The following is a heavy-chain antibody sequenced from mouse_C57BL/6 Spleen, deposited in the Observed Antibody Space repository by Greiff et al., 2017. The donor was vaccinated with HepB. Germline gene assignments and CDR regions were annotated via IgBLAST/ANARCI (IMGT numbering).Heavy chain of an antibody. V-gene: IGHV5-17*01. D-gene: IGHD1-1*01. Sequence: EVKVVESGGGLVKPGGSLKLSCAASGFTFSDYGMHWVRQAPEKGLEWVAYSSSGSSTNYYADTVKGRFTISRDNAKNTLFLPMSSLRSEDTAMYYCARRTTVVAKAMDYWGQGTSVTVSS. CDR1: GFTFSDYG. CDR3: ARRTTVVAKAMDY. CDR2: SSSGSSTN. J-gene: IGHJ4*01.